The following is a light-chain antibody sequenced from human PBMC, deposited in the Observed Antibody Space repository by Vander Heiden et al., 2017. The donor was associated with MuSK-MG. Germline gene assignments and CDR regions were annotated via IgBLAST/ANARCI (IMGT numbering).Light chain of an antibody. V-gene: IGKV3-20*01. Sequence: EIVLTQSPGTLSLSPGERATLSCRASQSVSSSYLAWYQQKPCQAPRLLIYGASSRATGIPDRFGGSGSGTDFTLTISRLEPEDFAVYYCQQYGSSPPITFGQGTRLEIK. CDR2: GAS. CDR1: QSVSSSY. CDR3: QQYGSSPPIT. J-gene: IGKJ5*01.